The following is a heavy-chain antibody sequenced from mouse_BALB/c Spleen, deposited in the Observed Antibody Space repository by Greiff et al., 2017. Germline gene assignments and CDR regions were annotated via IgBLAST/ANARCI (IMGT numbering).Heavy chain of an antibody. V-gene: IGHV3-2*02. CDR2: ISYSGST. CDR1: GYSITSDYA. J-gene: IGHJ4*01. CDR3: ARPRGSSFYAMDY. D-gene: IGHD1-1*01. Sequence: EVKVEESGPGLVKPSQSLSLTCTVTGYSITSDYAWNWIRQFPGNKLEWMGYISYSGSTSYNPSLKSRISITRDTSKNQFFLQLNSVTTEDTATYYCARPRGSSFYAMDYWGQGTSVTVSS.